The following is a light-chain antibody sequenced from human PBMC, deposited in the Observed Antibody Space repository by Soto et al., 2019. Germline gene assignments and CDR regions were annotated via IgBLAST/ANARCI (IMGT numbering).Light chain of an antibody. Sequence: DIPMTQSPFPLPASGGDRNPLPCRASQSSSSWLAWYQQKPGKAPKLLIYDASGLEGGVPSRFSGSGSGTEFTLSISSLQPDDFATYYCQQYKSYWTFGQGTKVDIK. CDR3: QQYKSYWT. CDR2: DAS. V-gene: IGKV1-5*01. CDR1: QSSSSW. J-gene: IGKJ1*01.